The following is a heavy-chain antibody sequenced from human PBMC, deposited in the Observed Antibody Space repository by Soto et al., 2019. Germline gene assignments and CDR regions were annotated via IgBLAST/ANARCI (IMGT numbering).Heavy chain of an antibody. CDR2: IYSDDDK. D-gene: IGHD2-15*01. Sequence: QITLKESGPTLVKPTQTLTLTCTFSGFSLSTSGVGVGWIRQPPCKALEWLALIYSDDDKRYSPFLKSRLTITKGTSKNQALPTMLGMDPVEADPYYCSHRRLYCWASDIWGQGAVVTVS. CDR1: GFSLSTSGVG. CDR3: SHRRLYCWASDI. J-gene: IGHJ3*02. V-gene: IGHV2-5*02.